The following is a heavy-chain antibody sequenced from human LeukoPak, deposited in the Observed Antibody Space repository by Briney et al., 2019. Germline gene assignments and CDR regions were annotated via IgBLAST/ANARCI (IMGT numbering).Heavy chain of an antibody. D-gene: IGHD2-15*01. CDR1: GFTFSSYS. Sequence: GGSLRLSCAVSGFTFSSYSMTWVRQAPGKGLEWVSSISSSSSYIYYADSVKGRFTISRDNAKNSLYLQMNSLRAEDTAAYYCARDRVAIYYYYGMDVWGQGTTVTVSS. CDR2: ISSSSSYI. V-gene: IGHV3-21*01. CDR3: ARDRVAIYYYYGMDV. J-gene: IGHJ6*02.